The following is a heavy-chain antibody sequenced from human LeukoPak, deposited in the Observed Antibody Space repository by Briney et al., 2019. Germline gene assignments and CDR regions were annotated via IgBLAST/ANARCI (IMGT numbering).Heavy chain of an antibody. CDR2: ISGSGGST. CDR1: GFTFSSYA. J-gene: IGHJ4*02. Sequence: GGSLRLSCAASGFTFSSYAMSWVRQAPGKGLEWVSAISGSGGSTYYADSVKGRFTISRDNSKNTLYLQMNSLRAEDTAVYYCARDEAEYDFWSGYYPERYLDYWGQGTLVTVSS. D-gene: IGHD3-3*01. V-gene: IGHV3-23*01. CDR3: ARDEAEYDFWSGYYPERYLDY.